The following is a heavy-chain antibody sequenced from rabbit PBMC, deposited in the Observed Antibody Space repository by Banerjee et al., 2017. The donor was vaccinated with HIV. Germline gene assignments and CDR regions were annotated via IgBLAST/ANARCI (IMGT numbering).Heavy chain of an antibody. CDR1: GFSFSSRYW. J-gene: IGHJ4*01. CDR3: ARGGSGWGFFFNL. D-gene: IGHD4-1*01. V-gene: IGHV1S45*01. Sequence: QEQLEESGGDLVKPEGSLTLTCTASGFSFSSRYWICWVRQAPGKGLEWIACIYAGSSGSTYYASWAKGRFTISKTSSTTVTLQMTSLTAADTATYFCARGGSGWGFFFNLWGPGTWSPS. CDR2: IYAGSSGST.